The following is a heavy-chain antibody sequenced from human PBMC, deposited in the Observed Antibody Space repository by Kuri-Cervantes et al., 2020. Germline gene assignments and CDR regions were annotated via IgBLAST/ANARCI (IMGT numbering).Heavy chain of an antibody. CDR1: GFTFSSYG. CDR3: ARVGDYYDSSGSYYYGMDV. V-gene: IGHV3-30*03. CDR2: ISCDGSNK. D-gene: IGHD3-22*01. J-gene: IGHJ6*02. Sequence: LSLTCAASGFTFSSYGMHWVRQAPGKGLEWVAVISCDGSNKYYADSVKGRFTISRDNSKNTLYLQMNSLRAEDTAVYYCARVGDYYDSSGSYYYGMDVWGQGTTVTVSS.